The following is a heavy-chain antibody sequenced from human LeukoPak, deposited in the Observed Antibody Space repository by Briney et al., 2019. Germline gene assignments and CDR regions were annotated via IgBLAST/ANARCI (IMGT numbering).Heavy chain of an antibody. CDR3: ARARIAAATNFDY. CDR2: IYYSGST. D-gene: IGHD6-13*01. J-gene: IGHJ4*02. CDR1: GGSISSYY. Sequence: SETLSLTCTVSGGSISSYYWSWIRQPPGKGLEWIGYIYYSGSTDYNPSLKSRVTISVDTSKNQFSLKLSSVTAADTAVYYCARARIAAATNFDYWGQGTLVTVSS. V-gene: IGHV4-59*01.